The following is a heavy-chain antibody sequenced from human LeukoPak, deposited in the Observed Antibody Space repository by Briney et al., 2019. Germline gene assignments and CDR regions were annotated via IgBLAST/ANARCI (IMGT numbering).Heavy chain of an antibody. CDR2: ISAYNGNT. D-gene: IGHD3-10*01. CDR3: ARVFGVFSRGRFDP. CDR1: GGTFSSYA. Sequence: ASVKVSCKASGGTFSSYAISWVRQAPGQGLEWMGWISAYNGNTNYAQKLQGRVTMTTDTSASTAYMELRSLRSDDTAVYYCARVFGVFSRGRFDPWGQGTLVTVSS. J-gene: IGHJ5*02. V-gene: IGHV1-18*01.